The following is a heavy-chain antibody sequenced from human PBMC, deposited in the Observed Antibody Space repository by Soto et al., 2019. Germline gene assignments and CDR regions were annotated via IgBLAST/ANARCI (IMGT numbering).Heavy chain of an antibody. D-gene: IGHD3-16*01. CDR2: INPSGGGT. CDR1: GYTFTSYY. Sequence: QVQLVQSGAEVKKPGASIKVSCKASGYTFTSYYLHWVRQAPGQGLEWMGIINPSGGGTSYAQKFQSRVTMTIDSSTSTVYMELRSLISDDTAVYYCTRDRWTSMITKLFDCWGQGTLVTVSS. CDR3: TRDRWTSMITKLFDC. J-gene: IGHJ4*02. V-gene: IGHV1-46*03.